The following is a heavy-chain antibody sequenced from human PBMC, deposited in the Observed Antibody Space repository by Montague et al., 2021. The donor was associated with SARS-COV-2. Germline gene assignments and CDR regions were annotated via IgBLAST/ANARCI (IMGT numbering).Heavy chain of an antibody. V-gene: IGHV4-39*01. CDR2: ISYSGST. Sequence: SETLSLTCTVSGGSISSTSYYWGWIRQPPGKGLEWIGSISYSGSTYYKSSLKSRVTISVDTSKNQSSLRLGSVTAADTAVYYCARHITGSGNAFDIWGQGTMVTVSS. J-gene: IGHJ3*02. CDR1: GGSISSTSYY. CDR3: ARHITGSGNAFDI. D-gene: IGHD3-10*01.